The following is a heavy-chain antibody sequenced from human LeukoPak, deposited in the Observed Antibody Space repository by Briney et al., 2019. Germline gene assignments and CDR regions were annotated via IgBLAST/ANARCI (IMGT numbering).Heavy chain of an antibody. CDR2: ISSSSSYI. D-gene: IGHD2-2*01. J-gene: IGHJ3*02. CDR1: GFTFSSYS. CDR3: ARDGEVGCSSTSCYDHDAFDI. Sequence: PGGSLRLSCAASGFTFSSYSMNWVRQAPGKGLEWVSSISSSSSYIYYADSVKGRFTISRDNAKNSLYLQMNSLRAEDTAVYYCARDGEVGCSSTSCYDHDAFDIWGQGTMVTVSS. V-gene: IGHV3-21*01.